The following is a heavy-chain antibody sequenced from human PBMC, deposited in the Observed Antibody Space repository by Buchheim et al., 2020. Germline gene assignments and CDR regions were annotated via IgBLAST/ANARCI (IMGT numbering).Heavy chain of an antibody. CDR3: ASSIDWYFHVRY. D-gene: IGHD3-9*01. CDR1: AYSFSTYY. CDR2: INPSGSSA. Sequence: QVQLVQSGAEVKKPGASVKISCKASAYSFSTYYTHWVRQAPGQGLEWMGIINPSGSSASYSQKFLGRVTMTRDTSTSAVYMELSSLRSEDTALYYCASSIDWYFHVRYWGQGTL. J-gene: IGHJ4*02. V-gene: IGHV1-46*01.